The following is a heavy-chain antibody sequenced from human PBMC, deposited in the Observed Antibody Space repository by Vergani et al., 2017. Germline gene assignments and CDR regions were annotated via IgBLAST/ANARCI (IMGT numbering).Heavy chain of an antibody. J-gene: IGHJ6*02. CDR2: INTYNGNT. CDR1: GYTFTSYG. V-gene: IGHV1-18*04. Sequence: QDQLVQPGAEVKKPGASVKVSCKASGYTFTSYGISWVRQAPGQGLEWMGWINTYNGNTNYAQKFQGRVTMTTDTSTSTAYMELRSRRSDDTAVYYCAREGASYNGNEGQYYYYGMDVWGQGTTVTVSS. D-gene: IGHD1-20*01. CDR3: AREGASYNGNEGQYYYYGMDV.